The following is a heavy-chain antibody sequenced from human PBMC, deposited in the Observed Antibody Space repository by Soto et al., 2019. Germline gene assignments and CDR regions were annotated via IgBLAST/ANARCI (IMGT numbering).Heavy chain of an antibody. CDR2: ISSSSSYI. CDR3: AKTMVRGVADACDI. D-gene: IGHD3-10*01. V-gene: IGHV3-21*01. J-gene: IGHJ3*02. CDR1: GFTFSSYS. Sequence: EVQLVESGGGLVKPGGSLRLSCAASGFTFSSYSMNWVRQAPGKGLEWVSSISSSSSYIYYADSVKGRFTISRDNAKNSLYLQMNSLRAEDTAVYCCAKTMVRGVADACDIWGQGTMVTVSS.